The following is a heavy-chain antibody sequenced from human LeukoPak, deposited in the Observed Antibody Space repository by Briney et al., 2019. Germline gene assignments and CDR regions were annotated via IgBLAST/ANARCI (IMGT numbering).Heavy chain of an antibody. V-gene: IGHV4-31*03. D-gene: IGHD1-14*01. CDR2: IYYSGST. CDR3: ARSGSNFDY. J-gene: IGHJ4*02. CDR1: GGSIRSSYYY. Sequence: SETLSLTCTVSGGSIRSSYYYWSWIRQHPGKGLEWIGYIYYSGSTYYNPSLKSRVTISVDTSKNQFSLKLSSVSAADTAVYYCARSGSNFDYWGQGTLVTVSS.